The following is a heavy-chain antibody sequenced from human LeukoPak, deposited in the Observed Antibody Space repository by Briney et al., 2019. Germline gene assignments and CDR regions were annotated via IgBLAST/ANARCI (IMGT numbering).Heavy chain of an antibody. V-gene: IGHV4-61*05. CDR2: FYYSGST. CDR3: ARGQRGNYYLNYFDY. D-gene: IGHD1-26*01. Sequence: PSETLSLTCTVSGGSISSSSYYWSWIRQPPGKGLEWIGHFYYSGSTNYNPSLRSRVTISVDTSRNQFSLRLTSVTAADTAVYCWARGQRGNYYLNYFDYWGQGALVTVSS. J-gene: IGHJ4*02. CDR1: GGSISSSSYY.